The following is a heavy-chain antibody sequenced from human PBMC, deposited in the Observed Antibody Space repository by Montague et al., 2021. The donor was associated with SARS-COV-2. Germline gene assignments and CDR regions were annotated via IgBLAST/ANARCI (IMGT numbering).Heavy chain of an antibody. CDR2: TYYRSKWYN. CDR3: TQERGPGRTTWHYFDY. J-gene: IGHJ4*02. D-gene: IGHD1-14*01. Sequence: CAISGDSVSSNIAAWNWIRQSPSRGLEWLRRTYYRSKWYNDYAVSVRGRITISPDTSKNQFSLQPNSVTPEDTAVYYCTQERGPGRTTWHYFDYWGQGTLVTVSS. V-gene: IGHV6-1*01. CDR1: GDSVSSNIAA.